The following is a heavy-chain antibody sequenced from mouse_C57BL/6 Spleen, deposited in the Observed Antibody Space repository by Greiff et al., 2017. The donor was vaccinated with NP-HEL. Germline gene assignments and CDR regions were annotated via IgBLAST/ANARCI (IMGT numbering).Heavy chain of an antibody. Sequence: QVQLQQSGAELVRPGASVKLSCKASGYTFTDYYINWVKQRPGQGLEWIARIYPGSGNTYYNEKFKGKATLTAEKSSSTAYMQLSSLTSEDSAVYFCARFYYSNVYYAMDYWGQGTSVTVSS. V-gene: IGHV1-76*01. CDR1: GYTFTDYY. CDR3: ARFYYSNVYYAMDY. J-gene: IGHJ4*01. D-gene: IGHD2-5*01. CDR2: IYPGSGNT.